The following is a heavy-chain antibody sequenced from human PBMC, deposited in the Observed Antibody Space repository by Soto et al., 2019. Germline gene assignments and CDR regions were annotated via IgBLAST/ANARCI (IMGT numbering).Heavy chain of an antibody. D-gene: IGHD1-1*01. CDR2: IYPRDSHT. V-gene: IGHV5-51*01. J-gene: IGHJ3*01. CDR1: GYTFTNYW. CDR3: ARFAATSGINAFDV. Sequence: GESLKISCQGSGYTFTNYWIVWVRQLPGKGLEWMCIIYPRDSHTTYSPSFQGQVTISDDKSLNSAFLQWSSLKASDTATYYCARFAATSGINAFDVWGPGTMVTVSS.